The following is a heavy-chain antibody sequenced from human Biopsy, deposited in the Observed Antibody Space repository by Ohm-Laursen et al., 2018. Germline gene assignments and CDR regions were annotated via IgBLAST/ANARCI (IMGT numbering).Heavy chain of an antibody. J-gene: IGHJ6*02. Sequence: SETLSLTCTVSGGSLSSYYWSWIRQPAGKGLEWIGRIYSSGSTNYNPSLKSRVTLSMDTSKRQFSLKLSFVTAADTAVYYCARDLPSSYYYAMDVWGQGTTVTVSS. CDR3: ARDLPSSYYYAMDV. CDR1: GGSLSSYY. CDR2: IYSSGST. V-gene: IGHV4-4*07.